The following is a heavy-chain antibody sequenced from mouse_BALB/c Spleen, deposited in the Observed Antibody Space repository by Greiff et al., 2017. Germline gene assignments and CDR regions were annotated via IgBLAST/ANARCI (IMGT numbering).Heavy chain of an antibody. CDR3: ARELGQGYYAMDY. V-gene: IGHV2-9*02. CDR1: GFSLTSYG. D-gene: IGHD4-1*01. J-gene: IGHJ4*01. CDR2: IWAGGST. Sequence: VQLQESGPGLVAPSQSLSITCTVSGFSLTSYGVHWVRQPPGKGLEWLGVIWAGGSTNYNSALMSRLSISKDNSKSQVFLKMNSLQTDDTAMYYCARELGQGYYAMDYWGQGTSVTVSS.